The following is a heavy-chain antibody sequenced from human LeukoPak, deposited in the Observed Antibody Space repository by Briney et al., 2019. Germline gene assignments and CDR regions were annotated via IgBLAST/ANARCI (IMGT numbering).Heavy chain of an antibody. D-gene: IGHD3-3*01. CDR2: INHSGST. V-gene: IGHV4-34*01. Sequence: PSETLSLTCAVYGGSFSGYYWSWVRQPPGKGREWIGEINHSGSTNYNPSLTSRVTISVDTSKTQFSLKLSSVTAADTAVYYCARVNFFYYYYMDVWGKGTTVTVSS. J-gene: IGHJ6*03. CDR1: GGSFSGYY. CDR3: ARVNFFYYYYMDV.